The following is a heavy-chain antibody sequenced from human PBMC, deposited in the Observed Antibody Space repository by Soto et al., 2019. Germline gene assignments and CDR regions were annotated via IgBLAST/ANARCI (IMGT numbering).Heavy chain of an antibody. CDR1: GFTFSSYA. CDR2: ISGRGGGT. D-gene: IGHD4-17*01. J-gene: IGHJ1*01. CDR3: AKVGWDTMTTVTRGYFQH. V-gene: IGHV3-23*01. Sequence: EVQLLESGGGLVQPGGSLRLSCAASGFTFSSYAMNWVRQAPGKGLEWVSTISGRGGGTYYADSVKGRFTISSDQSKNTLSLQMNSLRAEDTAVYYCAKVGWDTMTTVTRGYFQHWGQGTLVIVSS.